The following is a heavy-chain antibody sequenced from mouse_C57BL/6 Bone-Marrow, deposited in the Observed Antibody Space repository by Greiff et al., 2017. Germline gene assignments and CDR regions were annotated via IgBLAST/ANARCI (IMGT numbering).Heavy chain of an antibody. CDR3: ARRYGSSYWYFDV. Sequence: EVKVVESGGDLVKPGGSLKLSCAASGFTFSSYGMSWVRQTPDKRLEWVGTISSGGSYTYYPDSVKGRFTISRDNAKNTRYLQMSSLKSEDTAMYYCARRYGSSYWYFDVWGTGTTVTVSS. D-gene: IGHD1-1*01. CDR1: GFTFSSYG. V-gene: IGHV5-6*02. CDR2: ISSGGSYT. J-gene: IGHJ1*03.